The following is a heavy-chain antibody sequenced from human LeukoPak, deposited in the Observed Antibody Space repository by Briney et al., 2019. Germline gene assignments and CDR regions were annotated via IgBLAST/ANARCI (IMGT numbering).Heavy chain of an antibody. Sequence: GESLRLSCAASGFTFSSYAMNWVRQAPGKGLEWVSSISGSSGRTYYADSVKGRFTIPRDNSKNTLYLQMNSLRAADTAVYYCAPKVVGSTPFDYWGQGTLVTVSS. J-gene: IGHJ4*02. D-gene: IGHD2-15*01. CDR2: ISGSSGRT. CDR3: APKVVGSTPFDY. V-gene: IGHV3-23*01. CDR1: GFTFSSYA.